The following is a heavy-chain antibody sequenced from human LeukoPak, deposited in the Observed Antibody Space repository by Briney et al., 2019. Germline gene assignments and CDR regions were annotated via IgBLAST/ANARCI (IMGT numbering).Heavy chain of an antibody. CDR3: ARVGGYPLSAFDI. J-gene: IGHJ3*02. CDR1: GGSFSNYY. V-gene: IGHV4-34*01. D-gene: IGHD3-22*01. Sequence: SETLSLTCGVYGGSFSNYYWNWIRQPPGKGLEWIGEINHSVGTKNNPSLKSRITISVDTSKNLFSLNLNSVTAADTAVYYCARVGGYPLSAFDIWGQGTMVTVSS. CDR2: INHSVGT.